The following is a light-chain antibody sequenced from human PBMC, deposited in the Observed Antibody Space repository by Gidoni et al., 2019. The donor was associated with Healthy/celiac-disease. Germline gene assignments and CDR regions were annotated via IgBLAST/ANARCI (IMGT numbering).Light chain of an antibody. V-gene: IGKV1-39*01. CDR1: QSISSY. CDR3: QQSYSPLIT. CDR2: AAS. Sequence: DIQMTQSPSSLSASVGDRVTIACRASQSISSYLNWYQQKPGKAPKLLIYAASSLQSGVPSRFSCSGSVTDFTLTISRLQPEDFASYYCQQSYSPLITFXQXTRLXIK. J-gene: IGKJ5*01.